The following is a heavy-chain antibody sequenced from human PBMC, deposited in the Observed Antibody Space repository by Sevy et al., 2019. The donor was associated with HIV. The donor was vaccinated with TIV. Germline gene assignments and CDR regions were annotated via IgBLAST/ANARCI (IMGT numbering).Heavy chain of an antibody. Sequence: SETLSLTCAVYGGSFSGYYWSWIRQPPGKGLEWIGEINHSGSTNYNPSLKSRVTISVDTSKNQFSLKLSSVTAADTAGYYCARGGYYYDSSGYYYWGQGTLVTVSS. J-gene: IGHJ4*02. CDR1: GGSFSGYY. V-gene: IGHV4-34*01. CDR3: ARGGYYYDSSGYYY. CDR2: INHSGST. D-gene: IGHD3-22*01.